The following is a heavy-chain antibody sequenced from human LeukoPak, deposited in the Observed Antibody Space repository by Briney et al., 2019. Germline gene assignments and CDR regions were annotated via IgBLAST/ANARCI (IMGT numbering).Heavy chain of an antibody. V-gene: IGHV3-30-3*01. Sequence: GGSLRLSCAASGFTFSSYAMHWVRQAPGKGLEWVAVISYDGSNKYYADSVKGRFTISRDNSKNTLYLQMNSLRAEDTAVYYCAVAPGGVIRYFGLTPAGDYWGQGTLVPGSS. D-gene: IGHD3-9*01. CDR3: AVAPGGVIRYFGLTPAGDY. CDR2: ISYDGSNK. CDR1: GFTFSSYA. J-gene: IGHJ4*02.